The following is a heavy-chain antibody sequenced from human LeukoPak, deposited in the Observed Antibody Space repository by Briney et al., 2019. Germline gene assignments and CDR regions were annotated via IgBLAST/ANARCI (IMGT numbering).Heavy chain of an antibody. V-gene: IGHV4-61*02. J-gene: IGHJ4*02. D-gene: IGHD3-10*01. CDR2: IYTSGST. CDR3: AREVRGAAGKPMYDFDY. CDR1: GGSISSGSYY. Sequence: SQTLSLTCTVSGGSISSGSYYWSWIRQPAGKGLEWIGRIYTSGSTNYNPSLKSRVTISVDTSKNQFSLKLSSVTAADTAVYYCAREVRGAAGKPMYDFDYWGQGTLVTVSS.